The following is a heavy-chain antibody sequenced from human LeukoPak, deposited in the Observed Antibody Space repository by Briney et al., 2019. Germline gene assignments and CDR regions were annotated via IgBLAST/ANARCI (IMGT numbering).Heavy chain of an antibody. D-gene: IGHD2-2*01. Sequence: GGSLRLSCAASGFTFSSYAMHWVRQAPGKGLEWVAVISYDGSNKYYADSVKGRFTISRDNSKNTLYLQMNSLRAEDTAVYYCARDSSQYQLLDYYYYYYYTDVWGKGTTVTVSS. CDR3: ARDSSQYQLLDYYYYYYYTDV. J-gene: IGHJ6*03. CDR2: ISYDGSNK. V-gene: IGHV3-30-3*01. CDR1: GFTFSSYA.